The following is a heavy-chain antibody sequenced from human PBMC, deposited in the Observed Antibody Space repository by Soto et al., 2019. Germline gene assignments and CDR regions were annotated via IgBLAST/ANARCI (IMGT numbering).Heavy chain of an antibody. Sequence: EVQLVESGGGLVQPGGSLRLSCAASGFTFSSYWMHWVRQAPGKGLVWVSRINSDGSSTSYADSVKGRFTISRDNAKNTLYLQMNSVRGEDTAVYYCAREGSYDFWSGYYKYYYYYGMDVWGQGTTVTVSS. V-gene: IGHV3-74*01. CDR2: INSDGSST. CDR1: GFTFSSYW. CDR3: AREGSYDFWSGYYKYYYYYGMDV. J-gene: IGHJ6*02. D-gene: IGHD3-3*01.